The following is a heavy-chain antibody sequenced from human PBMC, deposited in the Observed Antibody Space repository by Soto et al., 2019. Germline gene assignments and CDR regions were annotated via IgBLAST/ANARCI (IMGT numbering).Heavy chain of an antibody. J-gene: IGHJ4*02. Sequence: PGGSLRLSCAASGFTVSSNDMSWVRQAPGKGLEWVSVIHSDGRAYYAGSVRGRFTISRDSSKNTLYLQMNSLRVEDTAVYYCARDPASIDYWGQGTLVTVSS. CDR1: GFTVSSND. CDR2: IHSDGRA. V-gene: IGHV3-66*01. CDR3: ARDPASIDY.